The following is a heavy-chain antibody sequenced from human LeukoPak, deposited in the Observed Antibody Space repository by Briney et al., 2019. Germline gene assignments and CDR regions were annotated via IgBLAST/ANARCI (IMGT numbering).Heavy chain of an antibody. CDR2: INHSGST. CDR1: GGSISSSSYY. CDR3: ARGPGQYSSGWYFRGNSLRFDY. V-gene: IGHV4-39*07. D-gene: IGHD6-19*01. Sequence: PSETLSLTCTVSGGSISSSSYYWSWIRQPPGKGLEWIGEINHSGSTNYNPSLKSRVTISVDTSKNQFSLKLSSVTAADTAVYYCARGPGQYSSGWYFRGNSLRFDYWGQGTLVTVSS. J-gene: IGHJ4*02.